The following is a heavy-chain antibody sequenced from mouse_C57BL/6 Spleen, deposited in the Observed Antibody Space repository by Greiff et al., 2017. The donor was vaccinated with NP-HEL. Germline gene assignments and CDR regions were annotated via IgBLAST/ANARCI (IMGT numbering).Heavy chain of an antibody. V-gene: IGHV5-9*01. CDR3: ARHNDGYYYAMDY. Sequence: EVQVVESGGGLVKPGGSLKLSCAASGFTFSSYTMSWVRQTPEKRLEWVATISGGGGNTYYPDSVKGRFTISSDTAKNTLYLQMSRLRSEDTALYYCARHNDGYYYAMDYWGQGTSVTVSS. CDR2: ISGGGGNT. D-gene: IGHD2-3*01. CDR1: GFTFSSYT. J-gene: IGHJ4*01.